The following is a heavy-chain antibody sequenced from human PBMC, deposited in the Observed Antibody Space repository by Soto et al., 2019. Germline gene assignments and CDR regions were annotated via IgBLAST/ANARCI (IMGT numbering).Heavy chain of an antibody. CDR1: GGTISGYY. CDR2: IYSSGST. V-gene: IGHV4-4*07. CDR3: ARGQRFSDWFAP. Sequence: SETLSLTCTVTGGTISGYYWTWIRRSAGGGLEWIGRIYSSGSTNYNPSLKSRVTISLDTSMNHFSLRLSSVTAADTAVYYCARGQRFSDWFAPWGQGTLVT. J-gene: IGHJ5*02. D-gene: IGHD3-3*01.